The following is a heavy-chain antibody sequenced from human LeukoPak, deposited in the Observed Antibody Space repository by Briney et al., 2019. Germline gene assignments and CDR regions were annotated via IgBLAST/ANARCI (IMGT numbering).Heavy chain of an antibody. V-gene: IGHV3-21*01. D-gene: IGHD1-14*01. J-gene: IGHJ3*02. CDR2: ISTSSIYI. CDR3: ARDAGGGIDNQEPFFDI. CDR1: GFTFSSYS. Sequence: PGGSLRLSCAASGFTFSSYSMNWVRQAPGKGLEWVSSISTSSIYIYYADSVKGRFTISRDNAKKSVHLQMNSLRAEDTAVYYCARDAGGGIDNQEPFFDIWGQGTMVTVSS.